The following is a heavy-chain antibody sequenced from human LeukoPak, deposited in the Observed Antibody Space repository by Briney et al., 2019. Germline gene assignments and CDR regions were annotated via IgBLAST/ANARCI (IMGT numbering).Heavy chain of an antibody. D-gene: IGHD5-18*01. V-gene: IGHV4-30-4*08. Sequence: TSETLSLTCTVSGGSISSGDYYWSWIRQPPGKGLEWIGYIYYSGSTYYNPSLKSRVTISVDTSKNQFSLKLSSVTAADTAVYYCARGPLLYSYGLGLLDYWGQGTLVTVSS. CDR3: ARGPLLYSYGLGLLDY. J-gene: IGHJ4*02. CDR2: IYYSGST. CDR1: GGSISSGDYY.